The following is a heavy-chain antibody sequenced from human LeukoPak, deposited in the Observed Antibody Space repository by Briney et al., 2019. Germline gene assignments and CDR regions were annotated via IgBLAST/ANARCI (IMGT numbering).Heavy chain of an antibody. D-gene: IGHD1-26*01. J-gene: IGHJ4*02. CDR1: GFTFSNAW. CDR3: TTVSGGSYGGDY. CDR2: IKSKTDGGTT. V-gene: IGHV3-15*01. Sequence: GGSLRLSCAASGFTFSNAWMSWARQAPGKGLEWVGRIKSKTDGGTTDYAAPVKGRFTISRDDSKNTLYLQMNSLKTEDTAVYYCTTVSGGSYGGDYWGQGTLVTVSS.